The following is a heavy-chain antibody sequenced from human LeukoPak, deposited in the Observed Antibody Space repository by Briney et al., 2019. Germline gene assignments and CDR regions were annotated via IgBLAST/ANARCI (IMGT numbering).Heavy chain of an antibody. V-gene: IGHV4-4*07. Sequence: SETLSLTCTVSGASTSRYYWSWIRQPAGKGLEWIGRIYPSGITNYNPALKSRVTMSVDTSKNQFSLKLSSVTAADTAVYFCARDGNKDWNDYFDYWGQGTLVTVSS. D-gene: IGHD1-1*01. CDR3: ARDGNKDWNDYFDY. CDR1: GASTSRYY. CDR2: IYPSGIT. J-gene: IGHJ4*02.